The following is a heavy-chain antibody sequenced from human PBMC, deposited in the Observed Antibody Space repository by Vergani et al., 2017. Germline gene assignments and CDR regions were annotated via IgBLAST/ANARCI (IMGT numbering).Heavy chain of an antibody. Sequence: QVQLQESGPGLVKPSQTLSLTCSVSGGAVNSGSNFWTWIRQPAGKGLEWIGRTSTDGSTNYNPSLKSRVTLSVDTSKTQVYLRLTSVTAEDTAVYYCARETVVTSWDGYRFHYMDVWGKGTTVTVSS. CDR1: GGAVNSGSNF. CDR2: TSTDGST. J-gene: IGHJ6*03. V-gene: IGHV4-61*02. D-gene: IGHD3-16*02. CDR3: ARETVVTSWDGYRFHYMDV.